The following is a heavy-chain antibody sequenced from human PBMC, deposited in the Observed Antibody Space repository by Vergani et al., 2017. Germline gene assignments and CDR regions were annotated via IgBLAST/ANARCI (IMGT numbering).Heavy chain of an antibody. D-gene: IGHD6-19*01. J-gene: IGHJ3*01. Sequence: QVQLQESGPGLVKPSQTLSLTCTVSGGSISSGNYYWSWIRQHPGKGLEWIGYIYYSGSTYYNPSLKSRVTISVDTSKNHFSRKLSAVTAADTALYYCARTYSSGWYDAVDFWGQGTMVTVSS. CDR3: ARTYSSGWYDAVDF. V-gene: IGHV4-31*03. CDR1: GGSISSGNYY. CDR2: IYYSGST.